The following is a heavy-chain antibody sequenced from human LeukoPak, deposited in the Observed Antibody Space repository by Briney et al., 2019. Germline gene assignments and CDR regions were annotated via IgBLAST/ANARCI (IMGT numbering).Heavy chain of an antibody. CDR2: INPSGGST. CDR3: ARGGLALGGFDP. D-gene: IGHD1-26*01. J-gene: IGHJ5*02. Sequence: GASVKVSCKASGYTFTSYYMHWVRQAPGQGLEWMGMINPSGGSTNYAQKFQGRVTMTRNTSISTAYMELSSLRSEDTAVYYCARGGLALGGFDPWGQGTLVTVSS. CDR1: GYTFTSYY. V-gene: IGHV1-46*01.